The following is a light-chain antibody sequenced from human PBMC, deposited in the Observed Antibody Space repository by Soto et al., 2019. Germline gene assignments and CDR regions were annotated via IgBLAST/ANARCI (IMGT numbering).Light chain of an antibody. CDR1: QDIRKY. CDR3: QQYDNLPLI. CDR2: DAS. Sequence: IQMTQSPSSLSASVVETVTITCQATQDIRKYLNWYQQKPGKAPKLLIYDASSLETGVPSRFSGSGSGTDFTLTISSLQPEDFATYYCQQYDNLPLIFGQGTRLEIK. J-gene: IGKJ5*01. V-gene: IGKV1-33*01.